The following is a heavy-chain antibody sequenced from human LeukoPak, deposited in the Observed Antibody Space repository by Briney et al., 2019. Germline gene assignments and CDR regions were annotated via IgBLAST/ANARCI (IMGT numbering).Heavy chain of an antibody. V-gene: IGHV4-4*07. CDR3: ARRVRLLINYYDSSGYSPFDY. CDR1: GGSIRSFY. CDR2: IYTSGST. J-gene: IGHJ4*02. Sequence: SETLSLTCTVSGGSIRSFYWSWIRQPAGKGLEWIGRIYTSGSTNYNPSLKSRVTISVDTSKNQFSLKLSSVTAADTAVYYCARRVRLLINYYDSSGYSPFDYWGQGTLVTVSS. D-gene: IGHD3-22*01.